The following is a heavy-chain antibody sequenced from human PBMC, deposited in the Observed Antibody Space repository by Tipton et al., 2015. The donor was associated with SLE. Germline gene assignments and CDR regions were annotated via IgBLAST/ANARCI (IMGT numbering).Heavy chain of an antibody. J-gene: IGHJ6*03. CDR2: ISYVGST. CDR3: AREKAEGPFSNNWPPPTLYYYHYYMDV. CDR1: GVSFSSSRYY. Sequence: TLSLTCTVSGVSFSSSRYYWGWIRQPPGKGLEWIGSISYVGSTFYNPSLKSRVTISVDTSKIQFSLKLSSVTAADTAGYYCAREKAEGPFSNNWPPPTLYYYHYYMDVWGKGTTVTVSS. D-gene: IGHD1-1*01. V-gene: IGHV4-39*02.